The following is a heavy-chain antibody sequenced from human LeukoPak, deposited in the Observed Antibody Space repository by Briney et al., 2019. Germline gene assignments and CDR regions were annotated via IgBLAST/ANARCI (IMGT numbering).Heavy chain of an antibody. J-gene: IGHJ3*02. V-gene: IGHV4-38-2*02. CDR3: ARVKYQLQMGLAFDI. Sequence: SETLSLTCTASGYSISSGYYWGWIRQPPGKGLEWIGSIYHSGSTYYNPSLKSRVTISVDTSKNQFSLKLSSVTAADTAVYYRARVKYQLQMGLAFDIWGQGTMVTVSS. CDR1: GYSISSGYY. CDR2: IYHSGST. D-gene: IGHD2-2*01.